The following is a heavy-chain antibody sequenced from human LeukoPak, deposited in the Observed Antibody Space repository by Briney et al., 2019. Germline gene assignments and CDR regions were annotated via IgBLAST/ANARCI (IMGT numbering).Heavy chain of an antibody. CDR2: INHSGST. Sequence: PSETLSLTCAVYGGSFSGYYWSWIRQPPGKGLEWIGEINHSGSTNYNPSLKSRVTISVDTSKNQFSLKLSSVTAADTAVYYCARGRRAAPLYYDYVWGSYRLGYFDYWGQGTLVTVSS. J-gene: IGHJ4*02. CDR1: GGSFSGYY. D-gene: IGHD3-16*02. CDR3: ARGRRAAPLYYDYVWGSYRLGYFDY. V-gene: IGHV4-34*01.